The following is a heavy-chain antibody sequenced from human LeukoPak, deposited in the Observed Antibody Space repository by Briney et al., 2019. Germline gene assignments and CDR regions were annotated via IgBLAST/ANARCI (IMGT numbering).Heavy chain of an antibody. CDR2: ISGSGGST. CDR3: AKDWRAAAVGYGMDV. Sequence: GGSLRLSCAASGFTFSNYAMTWVRQAPGKGLEWVSAISGSGGSTYYADSVKGRFTISRDNSKNTLYLQMSSLRAEDTAVYYCAKDWRAAAVGYGMDVWGQGTTVTVSS. V-gene: IGHV3-23*01. D-gene: IGHD6-13*01. CDR1: GFTFSNYA. J-gene: IGHJ6*02.